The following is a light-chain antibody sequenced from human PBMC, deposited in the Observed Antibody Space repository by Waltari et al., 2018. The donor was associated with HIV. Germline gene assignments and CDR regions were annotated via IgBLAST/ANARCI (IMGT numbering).Light chain of an antibody. CDR2: GAS. Sequence: DIQMTQSPSSLSASVGDRVTMTCRASQDISTDIAWYQHQEGRVPKLLIYGASTLQSGVPSRFSGSGSGTDFTLTISSVKPEDAATYYCQECNRVPYTFGQGTKLDIK. V-gene: IGKV1-27*01. J-gene: IGKJ2*01. CDR3: QECNRVPYT. CDR1: QDISTD.